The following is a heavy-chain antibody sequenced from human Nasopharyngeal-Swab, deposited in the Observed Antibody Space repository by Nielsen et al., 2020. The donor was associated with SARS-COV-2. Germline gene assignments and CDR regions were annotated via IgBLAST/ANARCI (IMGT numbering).Heavy chain of an antibody. V-gene: IGHV4-59*08. CDR2: IYYSGST. CDR3: ARRGTGGKKGAFGI. J-gene: IGHJ3*02. D-gene: IGHD2-8*02. Sequence: WIRQPPGKGLEWIGYIYYSGSTNYNPSLKSRVTISVDTSKNQFSLKLSSVTAADTAVYYCARRGTGGKKGAFGIWGQGTMVTVSS.